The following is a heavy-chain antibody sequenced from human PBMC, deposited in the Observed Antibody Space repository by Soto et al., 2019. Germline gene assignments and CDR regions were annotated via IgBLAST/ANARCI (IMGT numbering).Heavy chain of an antibody. D-gene: IGHD4-17*01. CDR1: GVSFIGSY. CDR2: ITHSGST. Sequence: QVQLQQWGAGLLKPSETLSLTCAVYGVSFIGSYWSWIRQPPGKGLEWIGEITHSGSTNYNPSLNSRVAISVDTSKNQFSLKLSSVTAADTAVYYCARARPTVTPFDYCGQGTLVTVS. CDR3: ARARPTVTPFDY. J-gene: IGHJ4*02. V-gene: IGHV4-34*01.